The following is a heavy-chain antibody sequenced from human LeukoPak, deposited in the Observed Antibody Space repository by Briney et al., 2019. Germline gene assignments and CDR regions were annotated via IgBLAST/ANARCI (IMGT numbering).Heavy chain of an antibody. D-gene: IGHD3-10*01. V-gene: IGHV3-30*04. J-gene: IGHJ4*02. CDR1: GFTFSDYA. Sequence: GGSLRLSCAASGFTFSDYAMHWVRQAPGKGLEWVGVISYDGSWMYYADSVKGRFTVSRDNSKSTLYLQMDSPRVEDTAVNFCARGRGSGSFLIDYWGQGTLVTVSS. CDR2: ISYDGSWM. CDR3: ARGRGSGSFLIDY.